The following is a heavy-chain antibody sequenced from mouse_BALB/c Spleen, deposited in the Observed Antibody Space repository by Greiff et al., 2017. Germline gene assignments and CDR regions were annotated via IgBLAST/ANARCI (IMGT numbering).Heavy chain of an antibody. CDR1: GFNIKDYY. V-gene: IGHV14-4*02. CDR3: RRDGNPQAWFAY. D-gene: IGHD2-1*01. Sequence: EVQLQQSGAELVRPGASVKLSCTASGFNIKDYYMHWVKQRPEQGLEWIGWIDPENGDTEYAPKFQGKATMTADTSSNTAYLQLSSLTSEDTAVYYCRRDGNPQAWFAYWGQGTLVTVSA. CDR2: IDPENGDT. J-gene: IGHJ3*01.